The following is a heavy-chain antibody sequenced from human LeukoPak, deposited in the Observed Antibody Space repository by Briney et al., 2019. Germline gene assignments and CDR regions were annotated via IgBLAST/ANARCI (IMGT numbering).Heavy chain of an antibody. Sequence: SEALSLTCTVSGGSISSYYWSWIRQPPGKGLEWIGYIYTSGSTNYNPSLKSRVTISVDTSKNQFSLKLSSVTAADTAVYYCARHYAFDIWGQGTMVTFSS. CDR3: ARHYAFDI. CDR2: IYTSGST. J-gene: IGHJ3*02. V-gene: IGHV4-4*09. CDR1: GGSISSYY.